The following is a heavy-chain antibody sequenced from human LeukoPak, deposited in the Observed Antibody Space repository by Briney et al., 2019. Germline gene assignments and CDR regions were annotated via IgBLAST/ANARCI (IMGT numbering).Heavy chain of an antibody. V-gene: IGHV3-23*01. J-gene: IGHJ5*02. CDR3: AKGRTTSIRNNWFDP. D-gene: IGHD2-2*01. Sequence: GALRLSCVASGFTFSSYGMHWVRQAPGKGLEWVSAISGSGGSTYYADSVKGRFTISRDNSKNTLYLQMNSLRAEDTAVYYCAKGRTTSIRNNWFDPWGQGTLVTISS. CDR2: ISGSGGST. CDR1: GFTFSSYG.